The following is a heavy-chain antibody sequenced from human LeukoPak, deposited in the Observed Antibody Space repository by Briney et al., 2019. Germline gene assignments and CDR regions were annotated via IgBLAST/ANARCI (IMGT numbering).Heavy chain of an antibody. CDR2: IYYSGST. CDR3: ARAPWLRPFDI. V-gene: IGHV4-59*12. D-gene: IGHD3-9*01. CDR1: GGSISSYY. J-gene: IGHJ3*02. Sequence: SETLSLTCTVSGGSISSYYWSWIRQPPGKGLEWIGYIYYSGSTNYNPSLKSRVTISVDTSKNQFSLKLSSVTAADTAVYYCARAPWLRPFDIWGQGTMVTVSS.